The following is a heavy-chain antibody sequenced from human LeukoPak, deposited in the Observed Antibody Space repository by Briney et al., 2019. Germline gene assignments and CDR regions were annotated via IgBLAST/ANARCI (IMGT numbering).Heavy chain of an antibody. CDR2: INHSGST. D-gene: IGHD2-15*01. CDR3: ARGTVDYCSGGSCYLYYFDS. Sequence: KPSETLSLTCAVYGGSFSGYYWSWIRQPPGKGLEWIGEINHSGSTNYNPPLESRVTISVDTSKNQFSLKLSSVTAADTAVYYCARGTVDYCSGGSCYLYYFDSWGQGNLVTVSS. V-gene: IGHV4-34*01. CDR1: GGSFSGYY. J-gene: IGHJ4*02.